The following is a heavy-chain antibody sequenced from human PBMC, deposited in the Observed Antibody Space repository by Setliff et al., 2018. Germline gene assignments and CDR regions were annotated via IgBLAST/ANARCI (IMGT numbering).Heavy chain of an antibody. CDR3: ARIVVVISHPHYYYYYGMDV. D-gene: IGHD3-22*01. Sequence: ASVKVSCKASGYTFTSYDINWVRQATGQGLEWMGWMNPNSGNTGYAQKFQGRVTMTRNISISTAYMELSSLRSEDTAVYYCARIVVVISHPHYYYYYGMDVWGQGTTVTVSS. CDR1: GYTFTSYD. V-gene: IGHV1-8*01. CDR2: MNPNSGNT. J-gene: IGHJ6*02.